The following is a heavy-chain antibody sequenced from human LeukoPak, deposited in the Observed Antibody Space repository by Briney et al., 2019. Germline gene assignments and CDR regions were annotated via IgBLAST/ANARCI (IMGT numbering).Heavy chain of an antibody. CDR3: AKDIYASATYAFDS. V-gene: IGHV3-23*01. D-gene: IGHD3-10*01. Sequence: GGSLRLSCAASGFTFSNYAMSWVRQAPGKGLEWVSGVTSGGGGTFYADSVRGRFTISRDISKNTLYLHMTSLRAEDTAIYYCAKDIYASATYAFDSWGQGTLVTVSS. CDR2: VTSGGGGT. J-gene: IGHJ4*02. CDR1: GFTFSNYA.